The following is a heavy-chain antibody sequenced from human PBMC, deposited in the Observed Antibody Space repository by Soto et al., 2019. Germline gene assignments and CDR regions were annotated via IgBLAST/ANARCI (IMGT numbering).Heavy chain of an antibody. D-gene: IGHD4-17*01. CDR2: IYYTGSA. V-gene: IGHV4-31*03. J-gene: IGHJ4*02. CDR1: GGSTVSGGFY. CDR3: ARADYGDRGLAFDS. Sequence: SETLSLTCSVSGGSTVSGGFYWSWVRQHPGKGLEWIGYIYYTGSAYYSPSLKSRVSISVDTSKNQFSLILDSVTVADTAVYYCARADYGDRGLAFDSWGQGVLVTVSS.